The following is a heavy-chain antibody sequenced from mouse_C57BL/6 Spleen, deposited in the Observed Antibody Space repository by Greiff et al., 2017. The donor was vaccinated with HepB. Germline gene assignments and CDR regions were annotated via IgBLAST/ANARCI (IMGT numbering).Heavy chain of an antibody. Sequence: EVQLQQSGPELVKPGASVKIPCKASGYTFTDYNMDWVKQSHGKSLEWIGDINPNNGGTIYNQKFKGKATLTVDMSSSTAYMELRSLTSEDTAVYYCAREGDYGSLDYWGQGTTLTVSS. J-gene: IGHJ2*01. V-gene: IGHV1-18*01. D-gene: IGHD1-1*01. CDR2: INPNNGGT. CDR3: AREGDYGSLDY. CDR1: GYTFTDYN.